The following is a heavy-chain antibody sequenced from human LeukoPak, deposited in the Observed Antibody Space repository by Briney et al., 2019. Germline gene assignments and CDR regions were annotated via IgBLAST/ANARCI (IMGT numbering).Heavy chain of an antibody. V-gene: IGHV4-39*07. Sequence: SETLSLTCTVSGGSISSSSYYWGWIRQPPGKGLEWIGSIHYSGSTYYNPPLKSRVTISVDTSKNQFSLKLSSVTAADTAVYYCARRYDYVWGSYRPFDYWGQGTLVTVSS. CDR3: ARRYDYVWGSYRPFDY. CDR1: GGSISSSSYY. J-gene: IGHJ4*02. D-gene: IGHD3-16*02. CDR2: IHYSGST.